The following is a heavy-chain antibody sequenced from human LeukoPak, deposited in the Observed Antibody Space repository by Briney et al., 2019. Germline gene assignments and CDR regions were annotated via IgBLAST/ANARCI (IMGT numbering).Heavy chain of an antibody. D-gene: IGHD5-18*01. CDR2: IYHSGSS. J-gene: IGHJ6*03. CDR3: ARDLGDTTMDYYYYYMDI. CDR1: GYSISSGYY. Sequence: SETLSLTCTVSGYSISSGYYWGWIRQPPGKGLEWIGTIYHSGSSYYNPSLKSRVTISVDTSKNQFSLKLSSVTAADTAVYYCARDLGDTTMDYYYYYMDIWGKGTTVTVSS. V-gene: IGHV4-38-2*02.